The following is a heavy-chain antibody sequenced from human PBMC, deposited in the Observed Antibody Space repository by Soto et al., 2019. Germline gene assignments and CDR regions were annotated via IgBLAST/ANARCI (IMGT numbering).Heavy chain of an antibody. CDR2: ITFRGDNT. D-gene: IGHD1-1*01. CDR1: AFTFSSYA. J-gene: IGHJ4*02. CDR3: AKLGTMGVFDN. Sequence: EVQLLESGGGLVPPGGSLRLSCAASAFTFSSYAMSWVRQAPGEGLEWLAGITFRGDNTYYADSVKGRFTLSRDNSRNRLDLQMNSLKVEDTALYYCAKLGTMGVFDNWGQGTLLTVSS. V-gene: IGHV3-23*01.